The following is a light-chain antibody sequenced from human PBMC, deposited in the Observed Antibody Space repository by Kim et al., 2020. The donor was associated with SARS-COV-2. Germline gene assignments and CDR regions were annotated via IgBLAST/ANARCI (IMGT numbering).Light chain of an antibody. CDR3: QQDYNDPLT. Sequence: AIQMTQSPSSLSASVGDRVTITCRESQEIRNELGWYQKKRGKAPKVLIYAASSLHSGVPSRFSGSGSVTDFNLTISSLQPEDFATYYCQQDYNDPLTFGGGTKEDIK. CDR1: QEIRNE. CDR2: AAS. V-gene: IGKV1-6*01. J-gene: IGKJ4*01.